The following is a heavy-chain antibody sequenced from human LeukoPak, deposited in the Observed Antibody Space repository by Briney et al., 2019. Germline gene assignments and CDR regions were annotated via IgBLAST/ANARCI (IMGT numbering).Heavy chain of an antibody. J-gene: IGHJ6*02. CDR1: GYTFTGYY. CDR2: INPNSGGT. CDR3: ATGSGSYPWDHYYYCGMDV. Sequence: ASVKVSCKASGYTFTGYYMHWVRQAPGQGLEWMGWINPNSGGTNYAQKFQGWVTMTRDTSISTAYMELSRLRSDDTAVYYCATGSGSYPWDHYYYCGMDVWGQGTTVTVSS. V-gene: IGHV1-2*04. D-gene: IGHD3-10*01.